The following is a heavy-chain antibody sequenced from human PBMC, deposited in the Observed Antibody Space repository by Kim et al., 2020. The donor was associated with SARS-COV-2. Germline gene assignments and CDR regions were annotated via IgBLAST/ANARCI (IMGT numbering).Heavy chain of an antibody. CDR1: GYTFTDYY. CDR3: ARDPPIYGDIISHPVPLDY. Sequence: ASVKVSCKASGYTFTDYYIHWVRQAPGQGLEWMGWINPNSGGTNYAQKFQGRVSMTRDTSISTTYMELSRLRSDDTAVYYCARDPPIYGDIISHPVPLDYWGQGTLVTVSS. CDR2: INPNSGGT. D-gene: IGHD3-10*01. V-gene: IGHV1-2*02. J-gene: IGHJ4*02.